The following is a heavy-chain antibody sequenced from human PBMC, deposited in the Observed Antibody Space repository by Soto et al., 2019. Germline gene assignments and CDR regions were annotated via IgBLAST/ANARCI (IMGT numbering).Heavy chain of an antibody. V-gene: IGHV1-18*04. J-gene: IGHJ4*02. CDR1: CYTFFSYS. Sequence: ASVKVSCKTSCYTFFSYSINWVRQAPGQGLEWMAWISTYSGNTHYAARVQGRATVTLDKSARTAFMEMRGLTSDDTAVYFCARDNGYFDLWGQGTLVTVSS. CDR2: ISTYSGNT. CDR3: ARDNGYFDL.